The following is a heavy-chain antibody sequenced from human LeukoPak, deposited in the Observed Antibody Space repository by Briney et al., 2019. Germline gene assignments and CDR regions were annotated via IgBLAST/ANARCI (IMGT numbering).Heavy chain of an antibody. D-gene: IGHD1-26*01. Sequence: ASVKVSCKTSGYTFTSFDINWVRQATGQGLEWMGWMNPNTGNTGYALSFQGRVTITWSTSISTAYMELSSLRSEDTAVYYCARVGYSNSYDYWGQGTLVTVSS. J-gene: IGHJ4*02. CDR2: MNPNTGNT. CDR3: ARVGYSNSYDY. V-gene: IGHV1-8*01. CDR1: GYTFTSFD.